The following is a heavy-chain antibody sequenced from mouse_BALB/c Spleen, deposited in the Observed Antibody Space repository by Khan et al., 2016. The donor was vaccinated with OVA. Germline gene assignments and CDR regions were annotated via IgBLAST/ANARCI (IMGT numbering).Heavy chain of an antibody. J-gene: IGHJ3*01. CDR3: ARSTYRYAFVY. D-gene: IGHD2-14*01. Sequence: EVQLQESGPSLVKPSQTLSLTCSVTGDSITTGYWNWIRQFPGNKLEYMGYIIYTGYTYYNPSLKSRLSITRHTSNNQYYLQLNSVTDEDTATYYCARSTYRYAFVYWGQGTLVTVSA. V-gene: IGHV3-8*02. CDR2: IIYTGYT. CDR1: GDSITTGY.